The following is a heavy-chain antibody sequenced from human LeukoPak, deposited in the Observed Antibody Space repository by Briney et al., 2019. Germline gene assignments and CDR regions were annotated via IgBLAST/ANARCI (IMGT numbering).Heavy chain of an antibody. J-gene: IGHJ4*02. CDR2: INPKSGGT. CDR3: ARGTRFGAASDTGY. D-gene: IGHD6-13*01. CDR1: GYTFTGYY. V-gene: IGHV1-2*02. Sequence: GASVKVSCKASGYTFTGYYMHWVRQAPGQGLEWMGWINPKSGGTNYAQKFQGRVTMTRGTSISTIYMELSRLISDDTAVYYCARGTRFGAASDTGYWGRGTLVTVSS.